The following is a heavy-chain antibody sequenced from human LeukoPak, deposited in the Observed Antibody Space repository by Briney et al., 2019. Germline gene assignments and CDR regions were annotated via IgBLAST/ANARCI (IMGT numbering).Heavy chain of an antibody. V-gene: IGHV3-11*01. CDR2: ISGSGSDI. CDR1: GFSFSDHY. D-gene: IGHD6-19*01. CDR3: ARGAGRSGSDY. Sequence: PEGSLRLSCAASGFSFSDHYMTWVRQAPGKGLEWLSYISGSGSDIDYAGSVKGRFTISRDNAKNSLYLQMNILRAEDTAVYYCARGAGRSGSDYWGQGTLVTVSS. J-gene: IGHJ4*02.